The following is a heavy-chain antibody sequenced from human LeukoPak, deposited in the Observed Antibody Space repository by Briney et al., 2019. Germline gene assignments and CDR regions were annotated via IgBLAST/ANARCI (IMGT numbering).Heavy chain of an antibody. CDR2: ISYDGSNK. CDR1: GFTFSSYA. D-gene: IGHD2-21*01. J-gene: IGHJ4*02. CDR3: AREHMVY. Sequence: GGSLRLSCAASGFTFSSYAMSWVRQAPGKGLEWVAVISYDGSNKYYADSVKGRFTISRDNSKHTLYLQMNSLRAEDTAVYYCAREHMVYWGQGTLVTVSS. V-gene: IGHV3-30*04.